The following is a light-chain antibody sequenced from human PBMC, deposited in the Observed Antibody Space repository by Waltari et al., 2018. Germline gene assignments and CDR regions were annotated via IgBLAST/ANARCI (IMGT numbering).Light chain of an antibody. V-gene: IGLV3-1*01. CDR2: QDN. J-gene: IGLJ2*01. CDR1: KLGDTY. CDR3: QAWDSSTVV. Sequence: SYELTQPPSVSVSPRQSASITCSGEKLGDTYVCWYQQKPGQSPVLVIYQDNKRPSGIPERFSGSNSGNTATLTISGTQAIDEADYYCQAWDSSTVVFGGGTQLTVL.